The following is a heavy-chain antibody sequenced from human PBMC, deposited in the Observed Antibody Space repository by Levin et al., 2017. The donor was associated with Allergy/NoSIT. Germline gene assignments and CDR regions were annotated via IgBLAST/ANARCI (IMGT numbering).Heavy chain of an antibody. Sequence: GGSLRLSCAASGFTFSGYWMQWVRQAPGEGLVWVSDISTDGSTTRYADSVKGRFTIPRDNAKNTVNLQMNRLRAEDTAVYCCARDLSRSFDYWGQGALVTVSS. CDR1: GFTFSGYW. V-gene: IGHV3-74*01. J-gene: IGHJ4*02. CDR3: ARDLSRSFDY. D-gene: IGHD3-16*02. CDR2: ISTDGSTT.